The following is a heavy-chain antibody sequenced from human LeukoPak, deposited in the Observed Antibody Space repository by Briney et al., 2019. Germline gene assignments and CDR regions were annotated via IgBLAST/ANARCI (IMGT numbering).Heavy chain of an antibody. CDR2: ISGSGNRT. Sequence: PGGSLRLSCAASGFTFSSYAMSWVRQAPGKGLEWVSSISGSGNRTYYADSVKGRFTISRDNSKNTLFLQMNSLRAEDTAVYYCAKTFTVAGNYYYGMDVWGQGTTVTVSS. D-gene: IGHD6-19*01. CDR1: GFTFSSYA. CDR3: AKTFTVAGNYYYGMDV. J-gene: IGHJ6*02. V-gene: IGHV3-23*01.